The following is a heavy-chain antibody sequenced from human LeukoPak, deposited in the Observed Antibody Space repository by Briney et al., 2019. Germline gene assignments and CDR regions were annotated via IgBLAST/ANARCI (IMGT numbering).Heavy chain of an antibody. CDR1: GYTFTIYG. CDR2: ISAYNGNT. V-gene: IGHV1-18*01. Sequence: ASVTVSFTASGYTFTIYGISWVRQAPGQGLEWMGWISAYNGNTNYAQKLQGRVTMTTDTSTSTAYMELRSLRSDDTAVYYCARDVGITIFGVVIPPYYYYGMDVWGQGTTVTVSS. CDR3: ARDVGITIFGVVIPPYYYYGMDV. J-gene: IGHJ6*02. D-gene: IGHD3-3*01.